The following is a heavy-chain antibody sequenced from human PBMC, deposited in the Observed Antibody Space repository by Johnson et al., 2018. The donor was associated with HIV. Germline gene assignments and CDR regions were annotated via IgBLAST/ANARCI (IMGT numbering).Heavy chain of an antibody. CDR3: AKDRGAARAFDAFDI. CDR1: GFTFSSYD. Sequence: VQLVESGGDLVQPGGSLRLSCAASGFTFSSYDMHWVRQVRGKGLEWVSGIGTIDDTYYPGSVKGRFTISRENAKNSLYLQMNSLRAEDTAVYYCAKDRGAARAFDAFDIWGQGTMVTVSS. CDR2: IGTIDDT. J-gene: IGHJ3*02. D-gene: IGHD6-6*01. V-gene: IGHV3-13*01.